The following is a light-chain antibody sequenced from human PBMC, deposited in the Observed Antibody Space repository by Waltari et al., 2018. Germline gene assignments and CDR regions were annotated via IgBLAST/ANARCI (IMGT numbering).Light chain of an antibody. CDR3: QHYESLPVT. V-gene: IGKV3-20*01. J-gene: IGKJ1*01. Sequence: ETALTQSPGTLSLSPAERATLSCRASQSISKYLAWYQQKPGQAPRLLIYHASSRAAGIPDRFSGSGSRTDFSLSISRLEPEDFAVYYCQHYESLPVTFGQGTKVEIK. CDR1: QSISKY. CDR2: HAS.